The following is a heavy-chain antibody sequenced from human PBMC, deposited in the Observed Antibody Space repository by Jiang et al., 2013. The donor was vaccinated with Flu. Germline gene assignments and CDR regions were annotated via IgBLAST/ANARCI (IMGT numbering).Heavy chain of an antibody. J-gene: IGHJ4*02. CDR2: IYYSGST. CDR3: ASKYSSGWYWYDY. D-gene: IGHD6-19*01. Sequence: LLKPSETLSLTCTVSGGSISSSSYYWGWIRQPPGKGLEWIGSIYYSGSTYYNPSLKSRVTISVDTSKNQFSLKLSSVTAADTAVYYCASKYSSGWYWYDYWGQGTLVTVSS. CDR1: GGSISSSSYY. V-gene: IGHV4-39*01.